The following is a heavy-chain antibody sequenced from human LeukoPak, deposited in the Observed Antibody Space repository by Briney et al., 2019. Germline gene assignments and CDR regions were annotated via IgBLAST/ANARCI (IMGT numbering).Heavy chain of an antibody. V-gene: IGHV1-69*06. CDR2: IIPIFGTA. D-gene: IGHD3-22*01. CDR3: ARWTYYYDSSGYFPYFDY. CDR1: GGTFSSYA. Sequence: ASVKVSCKASGGTFSSYAISWVRQSPGQGLEWMGGIIPIFGTANYAQKFQGRVTITADKSTSTAYMELSSLRSEDTAVYYCARWTYYYDSSGYFPYFDYWGQGTLVTVSS. J-gene: IGHJ4*02.